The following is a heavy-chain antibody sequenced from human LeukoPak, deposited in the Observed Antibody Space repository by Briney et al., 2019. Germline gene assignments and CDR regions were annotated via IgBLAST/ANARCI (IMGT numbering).Heavy chain of an antibody. D-gene: IGHD2-2*01. V-gene: IGHV3-23*01. CDR3: AKSAACSSTSCAMGDAFDI. Sequence: GGSLRLSCAASGFTFSSYAMSWVRQAPGKGLEWVSAISCSGGSTYYADSVKGRFTISRDNSKNTLYLQMNSLRAEDTAVYYCAKSAACSSTSCAMGDAFDIWGQGTMVTVSS. J-gene: IGHJ3*02. CDR1: GFTFSSYA. CDR2: ISCSGGST.